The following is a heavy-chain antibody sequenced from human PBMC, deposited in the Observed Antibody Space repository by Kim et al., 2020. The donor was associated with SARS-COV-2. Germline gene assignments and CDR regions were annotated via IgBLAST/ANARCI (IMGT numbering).Heavy chain of an antibody. CDR2: INPSGFGT. V-gene: IGHV1-46*01. CDR3: ARARGQWLVSD. D-gene: IGHD6-19*01. J-gene: IGHJ4*02. CDR1: GYSFSDYN. Sequence: ASVKVSCKASGYSFSDYNIHWLLQAPGQGLEWMGAINPSGFGTSYAQRFQGRVTMTRDTSTRTVFMDLSGLTSDDTAVYYCARARGQWLVSDWGQGTRVTVSS.